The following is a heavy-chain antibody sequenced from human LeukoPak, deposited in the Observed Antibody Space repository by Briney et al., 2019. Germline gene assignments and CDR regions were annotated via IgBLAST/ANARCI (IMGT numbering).Heavy chain of an antibody. D-gene: IGHD3-22*01. Sequence: ASVKVSCTASGYTFDTYPMNWVRQAPGQGLEWMGWINTNTGSPTCAQGLTGRFVFSLDTSVSTAFLQINSLKAEDTALYYCVRGIDTTGYFNYWGQGTLVTVSS. V-gene: IGHV7-4-1*02. J-gene: IGHJ4*02. CDR3: VRGIDTTGYFNY. CDR1: GYTFDTYP. CDR2: INTNTGSP.